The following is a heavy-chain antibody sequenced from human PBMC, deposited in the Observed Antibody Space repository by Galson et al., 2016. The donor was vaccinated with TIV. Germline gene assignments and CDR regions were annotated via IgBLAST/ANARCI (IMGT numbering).Heavy chain of an antibody. Sequence: TLSLTCGVSGGSISSGGHYWSWIRQRPGKGLEYIGHIYYTGSSYYSPSLKSRVSMSVDTSKNHFSLKLRSVTAADTAVNFCATAREDFGVVGGFTFCLGYWGQAALVTVTS. CDR2: IYYTGSS. CDR1: GGSISSGGHY. CDR3: ATAREDFGVVGGFTFCLGY. J-gene: IGHJ4*02. V-gene: IGHV4-31*11. D-gene: IGHD3-3*01.